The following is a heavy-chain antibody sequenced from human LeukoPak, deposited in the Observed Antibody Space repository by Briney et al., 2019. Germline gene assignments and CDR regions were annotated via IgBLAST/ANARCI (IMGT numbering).Heavy chain of an antibody. CDR1: GFTFSSYS. V-gene: IGHV3-21*01. J-gene: IGHJ4*02. CDR3: ATQPYDSSGYYPY. CDR2: ISSSSSYI. D-gene: IGHD3-22*01. Sequence: PGGSLRLSCAASGFTFSSYSMNWVRQAPGKGLEWVSSISSSSSYIYYADSVKGRFTISRDNAKNSLYLQMNSLRAEDTAVYHCATQPYDSSGYYPYWGQGTLVTVSS.